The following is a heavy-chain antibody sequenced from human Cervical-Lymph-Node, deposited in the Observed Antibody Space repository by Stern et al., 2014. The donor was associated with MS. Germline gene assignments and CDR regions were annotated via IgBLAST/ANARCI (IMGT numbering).Heavy chain of an antibody. CDR1: GYIFTNYW. CDR2: IYPGDSDT. D-gene: IGHD3-10*02. CDR3: ARGNITLIREDYFNY. J-gene: IGHJ4*02. V-gene: IGHV5-51*01. Sequence: EVQLEESGAEVKKPGESLKISCKGSGYIFTNYWIGWGRQMPGKGLEWMGIIYPGDSDTRYSPSFQGQVTISADKSISTAYLQWNSLRASDTAIYYCARGNITLIREDYFNYWGQGTLVTVSS.